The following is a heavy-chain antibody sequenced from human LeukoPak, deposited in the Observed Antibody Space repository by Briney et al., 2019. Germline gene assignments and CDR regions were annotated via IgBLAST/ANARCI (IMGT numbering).Heavy chain of an antibody. CDR3: ARILRTGYAFDI. J-gene: IGHJ3*02. D-gene: IGHD1-26*01. CDR2: ISSSSSYI. Sequence: GGSLRLSCAASGFTFSSYSMNWVRQAPGKGLEWVSSISSSSSYIYYADSVKGRFTISRDNAKNSLYLQMNSLRAEDTAVYYCARILRTGYAFDIWGQGTMATVSS. CDR1: GFTFSSYS. V-gene: IGHV3-21*01.